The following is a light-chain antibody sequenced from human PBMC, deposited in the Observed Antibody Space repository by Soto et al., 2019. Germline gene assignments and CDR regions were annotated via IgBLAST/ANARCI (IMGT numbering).Light chain of an antibody. V-gene: IGLV1-40*01. CDR3: QSYDSSLSVV. CDR1: SSNIGADYD. Sequence: QPVLTQPPSVSGAPGQRVIISCTGSSSNIGADYDVHWYQHLPGTAPKVVIYGTNNRPSGVPDRFSGSKSGTSASLAITGLQTDDEADYSCQSYDSSLSVVFGGGTKLTVL. CDR2: GTN. J-gene: IGLJ2*01.